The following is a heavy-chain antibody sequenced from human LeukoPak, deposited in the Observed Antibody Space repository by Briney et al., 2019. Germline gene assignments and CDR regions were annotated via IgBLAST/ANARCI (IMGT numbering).Heavy chain of an antibody. Sequence: PGGSLRLSCAASGFTFSSYAMHWVRQAPGKGLEWVAVIPYDGSNKYYADSVKGRFTISRDNSKNTLYLQMNSLRAEDTAVYYCARVPGMYSSHFDYWGQGTLVTVSS. CDR3: ARVPGMYSSHFDY. V-gene: IGHV3-30-3*01. D-gene: IGHD6-13*01. J-gene: IGHJ4*02. CDR2: IPYDGSNK. CDR1: GFTFSSYA.